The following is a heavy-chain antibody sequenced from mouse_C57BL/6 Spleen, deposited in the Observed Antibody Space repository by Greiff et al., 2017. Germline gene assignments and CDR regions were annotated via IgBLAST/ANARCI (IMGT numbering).Heavy chain of an antibody. CDR2: IDPENGDT. CDR3: TTDYYSNYGFAY. CDR1: GFNIKDDY. Sequence: EVQLQQSGAELVRPGASVKLSCTASGFNIKDDYMHWVKQRPEQGLEWIGWIDPENGDTEYASKFQGKATITADTSTNTAYLQRSSLTSEDTAVYYCTTDYYSNYGFAYWGQGTLVTVSA. V-gene: IGHV14-4*01. J-gene: IGHJ3*01. D-gene: IGHD2-5*01.